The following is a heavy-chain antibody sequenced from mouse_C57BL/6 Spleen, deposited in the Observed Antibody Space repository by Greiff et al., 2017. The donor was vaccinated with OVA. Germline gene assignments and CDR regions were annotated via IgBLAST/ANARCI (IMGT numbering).Heavy chain of an antibody. CDR1: GYSFTDYN. Sequence: EVQLQQSGPELVKPGASVKISCKASGYSFTDYNMNWVKQSNGKSLEWIGVINPNYGTTSYNQKFKGQATLTVDQSSSTAYMQLNSLTSEDSAVYYCARPAIYYDYEGWFAYWGQGTLVTVSA. J-gene: IGHJ3*01. CDR2: INPNYGTT. CDR3: ARPAIYYDYEGWFAY. V-gene: IGHV1-39*01. D-gene: IGHD2-4*01.